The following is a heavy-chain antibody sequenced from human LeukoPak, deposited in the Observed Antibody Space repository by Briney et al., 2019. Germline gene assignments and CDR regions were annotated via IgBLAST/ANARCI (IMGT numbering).Heavy chain of an antibody. CDR1: GITVSTNY. CDR3: ARGDFDY. V-gene: IGHV3-53*01. Sequence: PGGSLRLFCAASGITVSTNYMSWVRQAPGKGLEWVSIAFSDGRTFYADSVKGRFTISRDSSKNTVFPQMNSLRAEDTAVYYCARGDFDYWGQGTLVTVSS. J-gene: IGHJ4*02. CDR2: AFSDGRT.